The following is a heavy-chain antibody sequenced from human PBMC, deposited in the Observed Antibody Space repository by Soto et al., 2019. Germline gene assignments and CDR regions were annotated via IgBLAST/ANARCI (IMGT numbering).Heavy chain of an antibody. Sequence: PSETLSLTCTVSGGSISGRCWSWVRQSPGKGLEWIGYFCYTGSTNHNPSLKSRVTISVDRSKTQCSLKLTSVTAADTAVYYCAKSHYDSSGYYIIDHWGQGTLVTVSS. CDR1: GGSISGRC. J-gene: IGHJ5*02. CDR3: AKSHYDSSGYYIIDH. CDR2: FCYTGST. V-gene: IGHV4-59*01. D-gene: IGHD3-22*01.